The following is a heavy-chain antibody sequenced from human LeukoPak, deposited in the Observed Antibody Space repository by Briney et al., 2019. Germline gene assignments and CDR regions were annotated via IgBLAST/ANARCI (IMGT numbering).Heavy chain of an antibody. CDR3: ARVPLTWLVRDYYYMDV. J-gene: IGHJ6*03. Sequence: PGGSLRLSCAASGFTFSSYAMSWVRQAPGKGLEWVSGISGSGDSTYYAVSVKGRFTISRDSSKSTLFLQMNSLRADDTAVYYCARVPLTWLVRDYYYMDVWGKGTTVTVSS. D-gene: IGHD2-21*01. CDR2: ISGSGDST. V-gene: IGHV3-23*01. CDR1: GFTFSSYA.